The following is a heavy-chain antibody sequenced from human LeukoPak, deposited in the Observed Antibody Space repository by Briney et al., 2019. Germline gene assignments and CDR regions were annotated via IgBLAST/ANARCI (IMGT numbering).Heavy chain of an antibody. V-gene: IGHV3-48*02. D-gene: IGHD5-18*01. J-gene: IGHJ4*02. CDR2: VSASSDI. CDR1: GFTFSSYT. CDR3: ARDALHTAHFDY. Sequence: GGSLRLSCAASGFTFSSYTMNWVRQAPGKGLQCVSTVSASSDIHYSDSVKGRFTISRDDARNSLYLQMNSLRDEDTAVYYCARDALHTAHFDYWGQGTLVTVFS.